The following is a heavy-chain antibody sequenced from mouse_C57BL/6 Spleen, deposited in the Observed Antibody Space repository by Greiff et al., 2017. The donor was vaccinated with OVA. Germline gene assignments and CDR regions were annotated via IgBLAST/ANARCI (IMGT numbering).Heavy chain of an antibody. V-gene: IGHV1-50*01. CDR2: IDPSDSYT. D-gene: IGHD1-1*01. CDR3: ARSIYYSYWYFDV. Sequence: QVQLKQPGAELVKPGASVKLSCKASGYTFTSYWMQWVKQRPGQGLEWIGEIDPSDSYTNYNQKFKGKATLTVDTSSSTAYMQLSSLTSEDSAVYYCARSIYYSYWYFDVWGTGTTVTVSS. CDR1: GYTFTSYW. J-gene: IGHJ1*03.